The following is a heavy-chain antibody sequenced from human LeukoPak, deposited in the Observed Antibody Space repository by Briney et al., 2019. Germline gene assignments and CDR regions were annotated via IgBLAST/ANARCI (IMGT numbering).Heavy chain of an antibody. CDR2: IKQDGSEK. J-gene: IGHJ6*03. D-gene: IGHD1-1*01. Sequence: GGSLRLSCAASGFTFSSYWMSWVRQAPGKGLEWVANIKQDGSEKYYVDSVKGRFTISRDNAKNSLYLQMNSLRAEDTAVYYCARDKAIRNYDYYYYMDVWGKGTTVTVSS. CDR3: ARDKAIRNYDYYYYMDV. CDR1: GFTFSSYW. V-gene: IGHV3-7*01.